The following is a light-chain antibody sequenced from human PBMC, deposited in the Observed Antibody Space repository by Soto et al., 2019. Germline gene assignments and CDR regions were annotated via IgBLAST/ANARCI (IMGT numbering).Light chain of an antibody. Sequence: QSALTQPASVSGSPGQSITISCTGTSSDVGGYNYVSWYQQHPGKAPKLMIYEVSNRPSGVSNRFSGSKSGNTASLTISGLQAEEEADYYCSSYTSTSTRLFGTGTKLTVL. J-gene: IGLJ1*01. CDR3: SSYTSTSTRL. CDR2: EVS. V-gene: IGLV2-14*01. CDR1: SSDVGGYNY.